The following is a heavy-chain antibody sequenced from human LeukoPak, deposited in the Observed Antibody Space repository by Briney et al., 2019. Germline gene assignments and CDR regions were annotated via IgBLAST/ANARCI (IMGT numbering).Heavy chain of an antibody. CDR3: ARHEIGGDKSSWYIY. CDR1: GYSFSNYW. CDR2: VYPGDSQT. V-gene: IGHV5-51*01. J-gene: IGHJ1*01. Sequence: KYGESLKISCKASGYSFSNYWITWVRQMPGRGLEWMGIVYPGDSQTRYTPSFKGQVTISVDKSIRTAYLQWSSLKASDTAIYYCARHEIGGDKSSWYIYWGQGTLVTVSS. D-gene: IGHD6-19*01.